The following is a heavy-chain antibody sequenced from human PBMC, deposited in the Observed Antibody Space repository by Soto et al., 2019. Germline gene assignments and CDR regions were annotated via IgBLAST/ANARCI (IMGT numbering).Heavy chain of an antibody. J-gene: IGHJ4*02. V-gene: IGHV4-34*01. Sequence: SETLSLTCSLYRGSLSGYYWSWIRQPPGKGLEWIGEISPSGTTNYSPSLKSRVSISVDTSKNQFSLNLTSLTAADTAVYYCARAPKVSGSAQTRPDFWGQGSLVTVSS. CDR1: RGSLSGYY. CDR2: ISPSGTT. D-gene: IGHD6-6*01. CDR3: ARAPKVSGSAQTRPDF.